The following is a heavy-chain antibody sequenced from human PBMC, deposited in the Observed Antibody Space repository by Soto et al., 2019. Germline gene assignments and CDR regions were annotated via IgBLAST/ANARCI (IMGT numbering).Heavy chain of an antibody. CDR1: GGSISSGGYY. J-gene: IGHJ4*02. CDR2: IYYSGST. CDR3: ARDGYCSGGSCYLL. Sequence: QVQLQESGPGLVKPSQTLSLTCTVSGGSISSGGYYWSWIRQHPGKGLEWIGYIYYSGSTYYNPSLRSRVTISVDTSKNQFSLKLSSVTAADTAVYYCARDGYCSGGSCYLLWGQGTLVTVSS. D-gene: IGHD2-15*01. V-gene: IGHV4-31*03.